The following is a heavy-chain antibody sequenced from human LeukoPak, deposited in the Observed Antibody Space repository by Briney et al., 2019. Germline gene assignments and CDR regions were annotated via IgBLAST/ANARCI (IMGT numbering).Heavy chain of an antibody. Sequence: GGSLRLSCAASGFTFSSYAMSWVRQAPGKGLEWVSAISGSGGSTYYADSVKGRFTISRDNSKNTLYLQMNSLRAEDTAVYYCAKSGRFLEWLSYLDYWGQGTLVTVSS. CDR1: GFTFSSYA. CDR3: AKSGRFLEWLSYLDY. CDR2: ISGSGGST. D-gene: IGHD3-3*01. J-gene: IGHJ4*02. V-gene: IGHV3-23*01.